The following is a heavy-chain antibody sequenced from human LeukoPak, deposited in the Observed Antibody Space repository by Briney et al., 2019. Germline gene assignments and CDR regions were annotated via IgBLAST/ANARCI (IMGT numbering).Heavy chain of an antibody. J-gene: IGHJ4*02. CDR3: VVIAAAGTVDY. V-gene: IGHV4-39*07. D-gene: IGHD6-13*01. Sequence: SETLSLTCTVSGGSISSSSYYWGWIRQPPGKGLEWIGSIYYSGSTYYNPSLKSRVTISVDTSKNQFSLKLSSVTAADTAVYYFVVIAAAGTVDYWGQGTLVTVSS. CDR2: IYYSGST. CDR1: GGSISSSSYY.